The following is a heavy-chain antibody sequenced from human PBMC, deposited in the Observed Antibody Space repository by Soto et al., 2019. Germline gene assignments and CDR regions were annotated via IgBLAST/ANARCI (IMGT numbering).Heavy chain of an antibody. CDR3: ARQGRASAGGSFFYGLDV. D-gene: IGHD2-8*02. CDR2: IYYSGST. V-gene: IGHV4-39*01. J-gene: IGHJ6*02. Sequence: SETLSLTCTVSGGSISSSSYYWGWIRQPPGKGLEWIGSIYYSGSTYYNPSLKSRVTISVDTSKNQFSLKLSSVTAADTAVYYCARQGRASAGGSFFYGLDVWGQGTTVTVSS. CDR1: GGSISSSSYY.